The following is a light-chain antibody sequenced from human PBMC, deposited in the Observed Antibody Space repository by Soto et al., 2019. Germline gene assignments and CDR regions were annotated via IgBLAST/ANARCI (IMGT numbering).Light chain of an antibody. V-gene: IGLV1-36*01. CDR1: SSTIGNNA. CDR2: DDD. CDR3: SAWDDSVNGVV. J-gene: IGLJ2*01. Sequence: QSVLTQPPSVSDAPRQRVTISCSGSSSTIGNNAVNWYQQLPGKAPKLLIYDDDLLPSGVSDRFSGSKSDTSASLAISGLQSEDEADYYCSAWDDSVNGVVFGGGTKLTVL.